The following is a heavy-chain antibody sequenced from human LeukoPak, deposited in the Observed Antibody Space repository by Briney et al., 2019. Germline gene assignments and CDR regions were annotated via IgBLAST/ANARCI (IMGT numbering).Heavy chain of an antibody. CDR1: GFTFSSYA. V-gene: IGHV3-23*01. Sequence: PGGSLRLSCAASGFTFSSYAMSWVRQAPGKGLEWVSAISGSGGSTYYADSVKGRFTISRDNSKNTLYLQMNSLRAEDTAVYYCAKTPQYCSSTSCQLSYMDVWGKGTTVTVSS. D-gene: IGHD2-2*01. CDR2: ISGSGGST. CDR3: AKTPQYCSSTSCQLSYMDV. J-gene: IGHJ6*03.